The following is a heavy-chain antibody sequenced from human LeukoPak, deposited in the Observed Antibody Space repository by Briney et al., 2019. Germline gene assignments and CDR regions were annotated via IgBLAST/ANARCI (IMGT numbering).Heavy chain of an antibody. CDR2: LDPSDFYT. CDR3: ASYYGSESYYGY. D-gene: IGHD3-10*01. CDR1: GYSFTSSW. J-gene: IGHJ4*01. V-gene: IGHV5-10-1*01. Sequence: GESLKISWKGFGYSFTSSWISWVRQMPGKGLEWIGRLDPSDFYTNYSPSCQCQVNISPDKSISTPNLQWSSLKASVSAMYYCASYYGSESYYGYWGQGTLVTVSS.